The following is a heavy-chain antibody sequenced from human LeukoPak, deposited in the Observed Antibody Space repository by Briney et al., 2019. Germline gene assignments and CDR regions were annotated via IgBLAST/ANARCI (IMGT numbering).Heavy chain of an antibody. CDR3: ARGNYYDSSGYYYY. D-gene: IGHD3-22*01. J-gene: IGHJ4*02. Sequence: ASVKVSCKASGYTFTGYYMHWVRQAPGQGLEWMGWINPNSGGTNYAQKFQGRVTMTRDTSISTAYMELSSLRSEDTAVYYCARGNYYDSSGYYYYWGQGTLVTVSS. CDR2: INPNSGGT. V-gene: IGHV1-2*02. CDR1: GYTFTGYY.